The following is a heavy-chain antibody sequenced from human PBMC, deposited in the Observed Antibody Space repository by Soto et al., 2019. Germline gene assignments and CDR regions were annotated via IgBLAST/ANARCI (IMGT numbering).Heavy chain of an antibody. D-gene: IGHD1-20*01. CDR1: GFTFSSYG. CDR3: ARVGITGTTVRGFDY. Sequence: QVQLVESGGGVVQPGRSLRLSCAASGFTFSSYGMHWVRQAPGKGLEWVAVIWYDGSNKYYADSVKGRFTISRDNSKNTLYLQMNSLRAEGTAVYYCARVGITGTTVRGFDYWGQGTLVTVSS. V-gene: IGHV3-33*01. J-gene: IGHJ4*02. CDR2: IWYDGSNK.